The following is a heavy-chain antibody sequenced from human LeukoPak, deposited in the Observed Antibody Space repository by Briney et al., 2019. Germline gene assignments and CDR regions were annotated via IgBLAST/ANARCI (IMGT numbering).Heavy chain of an antibody. Sequence: GGSLRLSCAASGFTFSSYSMNWVRQAPGKGLEWVSSISSSSSYIYYADSVKGRFTISRDNSKNTLYLQMNSLRAEDTAVYYCAKERARIAVAGSNFDYWGQGTLVTVSS. CDR1: GFTFSSYS. CDR3: AKERARIAVAGSNFDY. D-gene: IGHD6-19*01. J-gene: IGHJ4*02. V-gene: IGHV3-21*01. CDR2: ISSSSSYI.